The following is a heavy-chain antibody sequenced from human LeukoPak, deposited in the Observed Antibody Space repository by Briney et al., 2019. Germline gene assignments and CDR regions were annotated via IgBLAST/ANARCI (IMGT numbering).Heavy chain of an antibody. CDR1: GFTFSRYT. V-gene: IGHV3-23*01. Sequence: GGSLRLSCEASGFTFSRYTMNWVPQAPGKGVEWVSNIGGDGSSTNYADSVKGRFTVSRDNSKNTLYMQMNSLRPEDTAVYFCAKDSRSIGSHEFDYWGQGTLVTVS. D-gene: IGHD6-19*01. CDR2: IGGDGSST. CDR3: AKDSRSIGSHEFDY. J-gene: IGHJ4*02.